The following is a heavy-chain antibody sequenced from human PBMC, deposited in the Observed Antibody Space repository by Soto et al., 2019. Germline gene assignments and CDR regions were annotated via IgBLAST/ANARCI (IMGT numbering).Heavy chain of an antibody. CDR3: AKAVVTAATGKFDS. J-gene: IGHJ4*02. Sequence: GGSLRLSCAASVFTFSNYAMTCVRQAPGKGLDWVATITASGASTYYADSVKGRFTISRDNSKNILYLQMKSLRAEDTAEYYCAKAVVTAATGKFDSWGQATLVTVSS. CDR2: ITASGAST. CDR1: VFTFSNYA. D-gene: IGHD2-2*01. V-gene: IGHV3-23*01.